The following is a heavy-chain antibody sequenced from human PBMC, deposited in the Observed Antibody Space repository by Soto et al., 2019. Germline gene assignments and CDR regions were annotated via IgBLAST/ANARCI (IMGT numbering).Heavy chain of an antibody. J-gene: IGHJ6*02. D-gene: IGHD5-18*01. Sequence: KPSETLSLTCTVSGGSISSGDYYWSWIRQPPGKGLEWIGYIYYSGSTYYNPSLKSRVTISVDTSKNPFSLKLSSVTAADTAVYYCASPRKVRDTLGYYYYGMDVWGQGTTVTVSS. CDR1: GGSISSGDYY. CDR3: ASPRKVRDTLGYYYYGMDV. V-gene: IGHV4-30-4*01. CDR2: IYYSGST.